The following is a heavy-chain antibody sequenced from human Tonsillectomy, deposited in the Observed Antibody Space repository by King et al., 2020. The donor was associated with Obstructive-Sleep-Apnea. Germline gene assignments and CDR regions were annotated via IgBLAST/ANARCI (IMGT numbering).Heavy chain of an antibody. CDR3: AREPQWLMDI. Sequence: QLVQSGAEVKKPGSSVKVSCKASGGTFIRYAISWVRQAPGQGLEWMGRIIPILGIANYAQKFQGRVSITADKSTSTAYMELSSLRSEDTAVHYCAREPQWLMDIWGQGTTVTVSS. D-gene: IGHD3-22*01. CDR1: GGTFIRYA. V-gene: IGHV1-69*09. J-gene: IGHJ6*02. CDR2: IIPILGIA.